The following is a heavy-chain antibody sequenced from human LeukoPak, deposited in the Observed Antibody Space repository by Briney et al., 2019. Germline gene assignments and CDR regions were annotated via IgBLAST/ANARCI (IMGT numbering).Heavy chain of an antibody. CDR3: ARASEGFDP. Sequence: PSETLSLTCTVSGGSISSYYWSWIRQPPGKGLEWIGYIYYSGSTNYNPSLKSRVTISVDTSKNQFSLKLSSVTAADTAVYYCARASEGFDPWGQGTLVTVSS. CDR1: GGSISSYY. J-gene: IGHJ5*02. CDR2: IYYSGST. D-gene: IGHD6-6*01. V-gene: IGHV4-59*01.